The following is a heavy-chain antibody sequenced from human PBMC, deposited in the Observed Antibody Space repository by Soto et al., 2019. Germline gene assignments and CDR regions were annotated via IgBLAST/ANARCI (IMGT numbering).Heavy chain of an antibody. J-gene: IGHJ4*02. CDR1: GYTFTSYG. CDR2: ISAYNGNT. D-gene: IGHD4-17*01. Sequence: QVQLVQSGAEVKKPGASVKVSCKASGYTFTSYGIRWVRQAPGQGLEWMGWISAYNGNTKYAQKLQGRVTMPTDTTTNTDYMERMSLKSVSTDVSDCARGTTVETENYWGQGTLVTVSS. V-gene: IGHV1-18*01. CDR3: ARGTTVETENY.